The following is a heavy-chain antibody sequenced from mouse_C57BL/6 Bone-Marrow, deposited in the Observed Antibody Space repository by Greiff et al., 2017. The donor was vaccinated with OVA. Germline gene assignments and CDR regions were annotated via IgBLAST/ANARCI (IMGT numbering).Heavy chain of an antibody. V-gene: IGHV1-69*01. Sequence: VQLQQPGAELVMPGASVKLSCKASGYTFTSYWMHWVKQRPGQGLEWIGEIDPSDSYTNYNQKFKGKSTLHVDKSSSTAYMQLSSLTSEDSAVYYCARSNYDYGDYCDYWGQGTTLTVSS. CDR2: IDPSDSYT. CDR3: ARSNYDYGDYCDY. J-gene: IGHJ2*01. D-gene: IGHD2-4*01. CDR1: GYTFTSYW.